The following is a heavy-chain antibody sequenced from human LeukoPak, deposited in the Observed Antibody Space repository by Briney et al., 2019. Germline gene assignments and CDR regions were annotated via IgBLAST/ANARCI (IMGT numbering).Heavy chain of an antibody. CDR3: ARGLYSSGYYYLDY. Sequence: SETLSLTCAVYGGSFSGYYWSWIRQPPGKGLEWIGYIYYSGSTNYNPSLKSRVTISVDTSKNQFSLKLSSVTAADTAVYCCARGLYSSGYYYLDYWGQGTLVTVSS. CDR1: GGSFSGYY. CDR2: IYYSGST. J-gene: IGHJ4*02. V-gene: IGHV4-59*01. D-gene: IGHD3-22*01.